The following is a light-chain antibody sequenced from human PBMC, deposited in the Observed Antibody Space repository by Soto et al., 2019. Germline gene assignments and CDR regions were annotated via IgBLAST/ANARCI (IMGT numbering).Light chain of an antibody. J-gene: IGLJ2*01. CDR3: AAWDDSLSGRV. Sequence: QPVLTQPHSASGTPGQRVTISCSGSSSNIGSNYVYWYQQLPGTAPKLLIYRNNQRPSGVPDRFSGSKSGTSASLAISGLRSEDEADYYCAAWDDSLSGRVFGGGTKVTVL. CDR1: SSNIGSNY. CDR2: RNN. V-gene: IGLV1-47*01.